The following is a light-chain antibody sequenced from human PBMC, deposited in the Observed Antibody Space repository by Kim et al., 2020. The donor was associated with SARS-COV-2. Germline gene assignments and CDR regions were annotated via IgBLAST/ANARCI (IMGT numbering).Light chain of an antibody. J-gene: IGKJ4*01. CDR3: QQSHTAPLLT. Sequence: DIQMTQSPSSLAASVGDRVTIACRASQNINTYLNWYQQKPGEAPKLLIYAASTLQSGVPSRFSGSGSGTDFTLTISSLQPEEFAIYYCQQSHTAPLLTFGGGTKLEI. V-gene: IGKV1-39*01. CDR1: QNINTY. CDR2: AAS.